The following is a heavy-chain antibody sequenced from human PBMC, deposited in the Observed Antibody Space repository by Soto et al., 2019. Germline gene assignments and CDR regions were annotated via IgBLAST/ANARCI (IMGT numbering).Heavy chain of an antibody. CDR2: ISSSGSTI. V-gene: IGHV3-48*03. D-gene: IGHD1-26*01. CDR3: ARDLWERVKHLFDY. J-gene: IGHJ4*02. CDR1: GFTFSSYE. Sequence: PGGSLRLSCAASGFTFSSYEMNWVRQAPGKGLEWVSYISSSGSTIYYADSVKGRFTISRDNAKNSLYLQMNSLRADDTAVYYCARDLWERVKHLFDYWGQGTLVTVSS.